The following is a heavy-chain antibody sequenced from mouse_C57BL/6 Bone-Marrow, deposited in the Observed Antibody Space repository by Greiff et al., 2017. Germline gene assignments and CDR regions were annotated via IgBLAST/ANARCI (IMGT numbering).Heavy chain of an antibody. J-gene: IGHJ2*01. Sequence: QVQLQQSGAELARPGASVKLSCKASGYTFTSYGISWVKQRTGQGLEWIGEIYPRSGNTYYNEKVKGKATLTADKSSSTAYMELRSLTSEDSAVYFCARRWLLRRYFDYWGRGTTLTVSS. D-gene: IGHD2-3*01. V-gene: IGHV1-81*01. CDR3: ARRWLLRRYFDY. CDR2: IYPRSGNT. CDR1: GYTFTSYG.